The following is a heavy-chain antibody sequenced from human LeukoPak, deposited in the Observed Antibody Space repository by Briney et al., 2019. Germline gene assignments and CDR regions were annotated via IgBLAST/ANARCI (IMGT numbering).Heavy chain of an antibody. CDR2: IYHSGST. V-gene: IGHV4-30-2*01. J-gene: IGHJ4*02. CDR1: GGSISSGGYS. Sequence: SQTLSLTCAVSGGSISSGGYSWSWIRQPPGKGLEWIGYIYHSGSTYYNPSLKSRVTISVDRSKNQFSLKLSSVTAADTAVYYCARASERCSSTSCYGGGFDYWGQGTLVTVSS. CDR3: ARASERCSSTSCYGGGFDY. D-gene: IGHD2-2*01.